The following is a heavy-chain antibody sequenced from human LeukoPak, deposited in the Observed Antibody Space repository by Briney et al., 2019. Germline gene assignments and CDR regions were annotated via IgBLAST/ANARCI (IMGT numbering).Heavy chain of an antibody. D-gene: IGHD3-22*01. Sequence: PSETLSLTCTVSGGSISSSSYYWGWIRQPPGKGLEWIGSIYYSGSTYYNPSLKSRVTISVDTSKNQFSLKLSSVTAADTAVYYCASQTYYYDSSGYYAPLSLDYWGQGTLVTVSS. CDR2: IYYSGST. J-gene: IGHJ4*02. V-gene: IGHV4-39*07. CDR3: ASQTYYYDSSGYYAPLSLDY. CDR1: GGSISSSSYY.